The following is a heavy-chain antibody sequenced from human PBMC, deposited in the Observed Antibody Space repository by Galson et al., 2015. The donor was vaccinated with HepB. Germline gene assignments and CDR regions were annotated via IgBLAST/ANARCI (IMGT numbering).Heavy chain of an antibody. CDR1: GYTFTSYG. CDR2: ISAYNGNT. D-gene: IGHD6-6*01. V-gene: IGHV1-18*01. CDR3: ASGLSSSGYYYYYGMDV. Sequence: SVKVSCKASGYTFTSYGISWVRQAPGQGLEWMGWISAYNGNTNYAQKLQGRVTMTTDTSTSTAYMELRSLRSDDTAVYYCASGLSSSGYYYYYGMDVWGQGTTVTVSS. J-gene: IGHJ6*02.